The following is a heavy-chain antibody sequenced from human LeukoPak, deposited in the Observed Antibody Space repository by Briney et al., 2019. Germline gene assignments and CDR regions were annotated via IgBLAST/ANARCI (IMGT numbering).Heavy chain of an antibody. J-gene: IGHJ3*02. CDR2: ISYDGSNK. CDR1: GFTFSSYG. Sequence: GRSLRLSCAASGFTFSSYGMHWVRQAPGKGLEWVAVISYDGSNKYYADSVKGRFTISGDNSKNTLYLQMNSLRAEDTAVYYCAKVPSILGYCSGGSCPRNAFDIWGQGTMVTVSS. V-gene: IGHV3-30*18. D-gene: IGHD2-15*01. CDR3: AKVPSILGYCSGGSCPRNAFDI.